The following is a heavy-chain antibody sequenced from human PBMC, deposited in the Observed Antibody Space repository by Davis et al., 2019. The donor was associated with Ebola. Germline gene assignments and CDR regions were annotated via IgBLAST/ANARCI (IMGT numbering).Heavy chain of an antibody. D-gene: IGHD5-12*01. V-gene: IGHV3-23*01. J-gene: IGHJ4*02. CDR2: ISSGGGAP. CDR3: ARGWMER. CDR1: GFTFSTYA. Sequence: GESLKISCAASGFTFSTYAMGWVRQAPGKGLEWVSDISSGGGAPYYADSVKGRFTTFRDNPKNTLYLQMNSLRAEDTAVYYCARGWMERWGQGTLVIVSS.